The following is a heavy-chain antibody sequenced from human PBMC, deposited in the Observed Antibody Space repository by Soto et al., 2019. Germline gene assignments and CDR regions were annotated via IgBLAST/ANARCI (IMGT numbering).Heavy chain of an antibody. V-gene: IGHV1-18*01. CDR3: ATYLGFYYDSSGYSHAFDI. CDR2: ISAYNGNT. J-gene: IGHJ3*02. CDR1: GYTFTSYG. Sequence: QVQLMQSGAEVKKPGASVKVSCKASGYTFTSYGISWVRQAPGQGLEWMGWISAYNGNTNYAQKLQGRVTMTTDTSTSTAYMELRSLRSDDTAVYYCATYLGFYYDSSGYSHAFDIWGQGTMVTVSS. D-gene: IGHD3-22*01.